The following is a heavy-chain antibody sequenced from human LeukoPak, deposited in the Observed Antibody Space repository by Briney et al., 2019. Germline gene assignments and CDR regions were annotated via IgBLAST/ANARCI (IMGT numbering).Heavy chain of an antibody. J-gene: IGHJ4*02. D-gene: IGHD3-9*01. Sequence: GGSLRLSCAASGFTFSSYGMHWVRQAPGKGLEWVAFIRYDGSNKYYADSVKGRFTISRDNSKNTLYLQMNSLRAEDTAVYYCAKDLEYYDISYYFDYWGQGTLVTVSS. CDR1: GFTFSSYG. V-gene: IGHV3-30*02. CDR3: AKDLEYYDISYYFDY. CDR2: IRYDGSNK.